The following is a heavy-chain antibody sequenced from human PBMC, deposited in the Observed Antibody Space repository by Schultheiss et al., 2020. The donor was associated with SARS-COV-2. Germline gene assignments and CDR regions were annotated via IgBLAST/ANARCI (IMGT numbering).Heavy chain of an antibody. D-gene: IGHD3-22*01. CDR3: ARGDSSGFHVDY. J-gene: IGHJ4*02. V-gene: IGHV3-13*04. CDR2: IGTAGDT. Sequence: GGSLRLSCAAAGFTFSSYDMHWVRQATGKGLEWVSAIGTAGDTYYQGSVKGRFTISRGNSKNTLYLQMNSLRAEDTAVYYCARGDSSGFHVDYWGLGTLVTVAS. CDR1: GFTFSSYD.